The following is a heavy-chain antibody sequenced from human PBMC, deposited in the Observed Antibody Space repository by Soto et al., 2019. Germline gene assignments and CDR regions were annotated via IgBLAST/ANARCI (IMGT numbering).Heavy chain of an antibody. CDR3: ARADAYCGGDCYGRYYFDY. Sequence: GGSLRLSCAASGFTFSDYYMSWIRQAPGKGLEWVSYISSSGSTIYYADSVKGRFTISRDNAKNSLYLQMNSLRAEDTAVYYCARADAYCGGDCYGRYYFDYWGQGTLVTVSS. CDR1: GFTFSDYY. V-gene: IGHV3-11*01. J-gene: IGHJ4*02. CDR2: ISSSGSTI. D-gene: IGHD2-21*01.